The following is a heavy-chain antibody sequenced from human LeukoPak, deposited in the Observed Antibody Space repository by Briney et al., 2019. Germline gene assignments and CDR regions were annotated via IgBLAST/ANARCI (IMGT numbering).Heavy chain of an antibody. D-gene: IGHD3-10*01. V-gene: IGHV1-69*05. CDR3: ARDFGSGVFDP. CDR1: GDSFGTYG. J-gene: IGHJ5*02. Sequence: ASAKVSCKASGDSFGTYGITWVRQAPGEGLEWMGGFNPIFGSAQYAQKFQGRVTITMDVSARTVYMELSSLRSEDTTIYHCARDFGSGVFDPWGQGTLVTVSS. CDR2: FNPIFGSA.